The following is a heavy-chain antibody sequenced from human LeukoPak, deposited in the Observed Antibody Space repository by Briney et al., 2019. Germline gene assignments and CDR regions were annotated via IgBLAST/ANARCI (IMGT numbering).Heavy chain of an antibody. CDR2: INPNSGGT. V-gene: IGHV1-2*02. CDR1: GYTFTGYY. Sequence: ASVKVSCKASGYTFTGYYMHWVRQAPGQGLEWMGWINPNSGGTNYAQKFQGRVTMTRDTSISTAYVELSRLRSDDTAVYYCARARPYCSSTSCKRSWFDPWGQGTLVTVSS. J-gene: IGHJ5*02. D-gene: IGHD2-2*01. CDR3: ARARPYCSSTSCKRSWFDP.